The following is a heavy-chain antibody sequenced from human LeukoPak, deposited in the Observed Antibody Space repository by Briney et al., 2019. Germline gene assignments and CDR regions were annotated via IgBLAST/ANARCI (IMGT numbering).Heavy chain of an antibody. V-gene: IGHV3-30*18. CDR1: GFTFSSYG. Sequence: PGGSLRLSCAASGFTFSSYGMHWVRQAPGKGLEWVAVISYDGSNKYYADSVKGRFTISRDNSKNTLYLQMNSLRPEDTAVYYCAKDFWTYGSGSSVYCWGQGTLVTVSS. CDR2: ISYDGSNK. CDR3: AKDFWTYGSGSSVYC. D-gene: IGHD3-10*01. J-gene: IGHJ4*02.